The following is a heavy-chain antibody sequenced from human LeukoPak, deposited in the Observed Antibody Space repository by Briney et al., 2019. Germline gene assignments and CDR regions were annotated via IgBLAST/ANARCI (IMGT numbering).Heavy chain of an antibody. CDR2: INHSGST. J-gene: IGHJ4*02. D-gene: IGHD6-19*01. Sequence: PSETLSLTCAVYGGSFSGYYWSWIRQPPGKGLEWIGEINHSGSTNYNPSLKSRVTISVDTSKNQFSLKLSSVTAADTAVYYCARDIAVAGTGDYWGQGTLVTVSS. CDR3: ARDIAVAGTGDY. V-gene: IGHV4-34*01. CDR1: GGSFSGYY.